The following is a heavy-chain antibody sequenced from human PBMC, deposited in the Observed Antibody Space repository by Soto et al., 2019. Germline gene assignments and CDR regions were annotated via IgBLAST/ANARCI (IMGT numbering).Heavy chain of an antibody. D-gene: IGHD5-18*01. CDR3: ARVSMEGELWLDAFDI. Sequence: QVQLVESGGGLVKPGGSLRLSCAASGFTFSDYYMSWIRQAPGKGLEWVSYISSSGSTIYYADSVKGRFTISRDNAKNSLYVKMNGLRAEDTAVYYCARVSMEGELWLDAFDIWGQGTMVTVSS. CDR2: ISSSGSTI. V-gene: IGHV3-11*01. CDR1: GFTFSDYY. J-gene: IGHJ3*02.